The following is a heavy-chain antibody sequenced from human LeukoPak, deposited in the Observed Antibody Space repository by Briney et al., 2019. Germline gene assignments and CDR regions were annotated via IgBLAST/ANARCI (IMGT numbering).Heavy chain of an antibody. CDR2: IRFEGTEK. V-gene: IGHV3-30*02. CDR3: AKDLMRDRWFGES. D-gene: IGHD3-10*01. J-gene: IGHJ5*02. Sequence: GSLRLSCAASGFTFGYYGMHWVRQAPGKGLEWVAFIRFEGTEKFYADSVKGRFTISRENSKNTVYFEMNSLRVEDTAVYYCAKDLMRDRWFGESWGQGTLVTVSS. CDR1: GFTFGYYG.